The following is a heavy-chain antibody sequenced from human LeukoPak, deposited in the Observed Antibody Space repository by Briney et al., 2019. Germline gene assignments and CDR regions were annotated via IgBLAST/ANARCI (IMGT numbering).Heavy chain of an antibody. V-gene: IGHV1-2*02. Sequence: ASVKVSCKASGYTFTGYYMHWVRQAPGQGPEWMGWINPNSGGTNYAQKFQGRVTMTRDTSISTAYMELSRLRSDDTAVYYCAGGTGYYYYYMDVWGKGTTVTVSS. J-gene: IGHJ6*03. CDR2: INPNSGGT. CDR3: AGGTGYYYYYMDV. CDR1: GYTFTGYY. D-gene: IGHD1-26*01.